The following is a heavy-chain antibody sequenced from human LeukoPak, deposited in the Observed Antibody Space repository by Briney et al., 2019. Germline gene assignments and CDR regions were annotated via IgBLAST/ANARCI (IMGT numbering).Heavy chain of an antibody. D-gene: IGHD3-16*01. CDR3: ARDRRGLYKWFDP. CDR1: GGSFSGYY. V-gene: IGHV4-34*01. J-gene: IGHJ5*02. Sequence: SETLSLTCAVYGGSFSGYYWSWIRRPPGKGLEWIGEINHSGSTNYNPSLKSRVTMSVDTSKNQFSLKLSSVTAADTAVYYCARDRRGLYKWFDPWGQGTLVTVSS. CDR2: INHSGST.